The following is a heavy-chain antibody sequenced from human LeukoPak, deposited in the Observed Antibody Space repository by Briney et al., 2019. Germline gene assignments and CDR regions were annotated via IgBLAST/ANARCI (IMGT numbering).Heavy chain of an antibody. CDR3: ARDGYSYGSENWFDP. Sequence: GASVKVSCKASGYTFTGYYMHWVRQAPGQGLEWMGWINPNSGGTNYAQKFQGGVTMTRDTSISTAYMELSRLRSDDTAVYYCARDGYSYGSENWFDPWGQGTLVTVSS. CDR2: INPNSGGT. CDR1: GYTFTGYY. V-gene: IGHV1-2*02. J-gene: IGHJ5*02. D-gene: IGHD5-18*01.